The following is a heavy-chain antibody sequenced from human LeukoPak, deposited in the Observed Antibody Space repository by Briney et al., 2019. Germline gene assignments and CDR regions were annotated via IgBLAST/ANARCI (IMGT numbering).Heavy chain of an antibody. CDR3: ARTGDCTNGICYTADFDY. D-gene: IGHD2-8*01. Sequence: GGSLRLSCTASGFTFSLYAMSWVRQAPGKGLEWVSAITDSGGTTYYADSVKGRFTISRDNSKNTLYLQMNSLRAEDTAVYYCARTGDCTNGICYTADFDYWGRGTLVTVSS. CDR1: GFTFSLYA. J-gene: IGHJ4*02. CDR2: ITDSGGTT. V-gene: IGHV3-23*01.